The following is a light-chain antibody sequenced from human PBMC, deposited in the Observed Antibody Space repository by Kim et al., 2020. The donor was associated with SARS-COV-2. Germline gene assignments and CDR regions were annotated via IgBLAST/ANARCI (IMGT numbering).Light chain of an antibody. CDR3: SSYEGSNNYVI. CDR1: SSDVGRYNY. Sequence: QSVTISCTGTSSDVGRYNYVSWYQQHPGKAPQLMIYEVSERPSGVPDRFSGSKSGNTASLTVSGLQAEDEADYYCSSYEGSNNYVIFGGGTQLTVL. V-gene: IGLV2-8*01. CDR2: EVS. J-gene: IGLJ2*01.